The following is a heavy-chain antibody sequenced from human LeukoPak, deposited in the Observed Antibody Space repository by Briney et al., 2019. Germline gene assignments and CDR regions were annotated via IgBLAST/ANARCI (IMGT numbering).Heavy chain of an antibody. D-gene: IGHD6-13*01. CDR3: ARVGYSSSWPYFDY. Sequence: GGSLRLSCAASGFTFSSYSMNWVRQAPGKGLEWVSYISSSSSTIYYADSVRGRFTISRDNAKNSLYLQMNSLRAGDTAVYYCARVGYSSSWPYFDYWGQGTLVTVSS. V-gene: IGHV3-48*01. CDR2: ISSSSSTI. J-gene: IGHJ4*02. CDR1: GFTFSSYS.